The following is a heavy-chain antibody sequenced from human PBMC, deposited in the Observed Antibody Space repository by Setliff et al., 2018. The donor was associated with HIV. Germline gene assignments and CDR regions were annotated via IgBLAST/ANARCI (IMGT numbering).Heavy chain of an antibody. D-gene: IGHD3-10*01. CDR3: ARPRSGGSGSYSWFDP. CDR2: VNAANGYT. V-gene: IGHV1-3*01. Sequence: ASVKVSCKASGYTFTNYAMHWVRQAPGQRLEWMGWVNAANGYTKYSQKFQGRVTITRDTSANTAYMELSSLRSEETAVYYCARPRSGGSGSYSWFDPWGQGTLVTVSS. J-gene: IGHJ5*02. CDR1: GYTFTNYA.